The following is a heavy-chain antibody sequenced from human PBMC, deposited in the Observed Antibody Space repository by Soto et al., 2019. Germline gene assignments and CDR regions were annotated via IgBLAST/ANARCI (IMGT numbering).Heavy chain of an antibody. CDR1: GFTFSSYS. CDR3: ARDRRDIAVAGTTYYYYYYGMDV. V-gene: IGHV3-48*01. D-gene: IGHD6-19*01. CDR2: ISSSSSTI. J-gene: IGHJ6*02. Sequence: GGSLRLSCAASGFTFSSYSMNWVRQAPGKGLEWVSYISSSSSTIYYADSVKGRFTISRDNAKNSLYLQMNSLRAEDTAVYYCARDRRDIAVAGTTYYYYYYGMDVWGQGTTVTVSS.